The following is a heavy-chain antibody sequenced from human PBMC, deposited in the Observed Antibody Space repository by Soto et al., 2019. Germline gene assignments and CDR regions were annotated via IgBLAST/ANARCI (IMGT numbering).Heavy chain of an antibody. Sequence: QVQLVQSGAEVKKPGSSVKVSCKASGGTFSSYAISWVRQAPGQGLEWMGGIIPIFGTANYAQKFQGRVTITADESTGTAYMELSSLRSEDTAVYYCASVTDGEYSSSSNGMDVWGQGTTVTVSS. V-gene: IGHV1-69*12. D-gene: IGHD6-6*01. CDR1: GGTFSSYA. CDR2: IIPIFGTA. CDR3: ASVTDGEYSSSSNGMDV. J-gene: IGHJ6*02.